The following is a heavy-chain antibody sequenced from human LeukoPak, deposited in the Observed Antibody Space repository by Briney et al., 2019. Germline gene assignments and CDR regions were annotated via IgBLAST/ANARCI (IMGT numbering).Heavy chain of an antibody. CDR3: ARDPRTVRI. Sequence: GGSLRLSCAASGFTFSDNYMTWVRQALGKGLEWLSYISGNGGVIQYADSVKGRFTISRDNAKNLLYLQMDSLRVEDTAIYYCARDPRTVRIWGQGTLVTVSS. V-gene: IGHV3-11*04. CDR2: ISGNGGVI. J-gene: IGHJ4*02. CDR1: GFTFSDNY. D-gene: IGHD1-1*01.